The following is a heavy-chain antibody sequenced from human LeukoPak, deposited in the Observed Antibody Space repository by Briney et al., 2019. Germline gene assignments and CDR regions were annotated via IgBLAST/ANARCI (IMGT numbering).Heavy chain of an antibody. J-gene: IGHJ4*02. CDR1: GFTFSSYA. CDR2: ISYDGSNK. D-gene: IGHD6-13*01. CDR3: ARGRAAAGTEFDY. V-gene: IGHV3-30-3*01. Sequence: GSLRLSCAASGFTFSSYAMHWVRQAPGKGLEWVAVISYDGSNKYYADSVKGRFTISRDNSKNTLYLQMNSLRAEDTAVYYCARGRAAAGTEFDYWGQGTLVTVSS.